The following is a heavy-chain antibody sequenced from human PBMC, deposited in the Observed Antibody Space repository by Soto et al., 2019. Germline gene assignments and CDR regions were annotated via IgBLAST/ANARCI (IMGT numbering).Heavy chain of an antibody. CDR3: ARVKLIAAAGTPRPSYGMDV. J-gene: IGHJ6*02. D-gene: IGHD6-13*01. CDR2: IYYSGST. V-gene: IGHV4-31*03. CDR1: GGSISSGGYY. Sequence: QVQLQESGPGLVKPSQTLSLTCTVSGGSISSGGYYWSWIRQHPGKGLEWIGYIYYSGSTYYNPSLKSRVTISVDTSKNQFSLKLSSVTAADTAVYYCARVKLIAAAGTPRPSYGMDVWGQGTTVTVSS.